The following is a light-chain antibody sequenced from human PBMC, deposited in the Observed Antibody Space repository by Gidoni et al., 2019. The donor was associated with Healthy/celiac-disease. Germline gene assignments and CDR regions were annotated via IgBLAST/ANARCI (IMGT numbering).Light chain of an antibody. V-gene: IGLV1-44*01. CDR2: TNN. Sequence: QSVLTQPPSASGTPGQRVTISCSGSSSNIGSNTVNWYQQLPGKAPKLLIYTNNQLPSGVPDRFSGSKFGTSASLAISGLQSEDEADYYCAAWDDSLNGHVFGTGTKVTVL. J-gene: IGLJ1*01. CDR1: SSNIGSNT. CDR3: AAWDDSLNGHV.